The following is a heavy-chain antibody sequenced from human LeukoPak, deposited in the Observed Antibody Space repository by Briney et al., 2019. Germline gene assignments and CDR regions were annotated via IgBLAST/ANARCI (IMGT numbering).Heavy chain of an antibody. CDR2: ISGSGGST. J-gene: IGHJ4*02. CDR3: AKVGNYCSGGSCYYFDY. CDR1: GFTFSSYA. D-gene: IGHD2-15*01. Sequence: GGSLRLSCAASGFTFSSYAMSWVRQAPGKGLEWVSAISGSGGSTYYADSVKGRFTISRDNSKNTLYLQMNSLRDEDTAVYYCAKVGNYCSGGSCYYFDYWGQGTLVTVSS. V-gene: IGHV3-23*01.